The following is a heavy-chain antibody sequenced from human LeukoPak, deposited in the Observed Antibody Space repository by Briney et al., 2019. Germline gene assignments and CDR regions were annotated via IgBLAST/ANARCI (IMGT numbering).Heavy chain of an antibody. V-gene: IGHV3-7*01. D-gene: IGHD6-19*01. CDR2: IKEDGSDK. Sequence: GGSLRLSCTASGFTFNTYWMGWVRQAPGKGLEWVADIKEDGSDKYSVDSVKGRFTISRDNTKNSLYLHMDSLRAEDTAVYYCAREGSGSLADYYYGMDVWGQGTTVTVSS. CDR1: GFTFNTYW. CDR3: AREGSGSLADYYYGMDV. J-gene: IGHJ6*02.